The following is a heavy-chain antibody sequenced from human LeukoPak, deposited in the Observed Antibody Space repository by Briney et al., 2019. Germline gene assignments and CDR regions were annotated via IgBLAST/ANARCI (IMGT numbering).Heavy chain of an antibody. Sequence: GASVKVSCKASGYTFSTYDINWVRQATGQGLEWLGWMNPNSGNTGYAQKFQGRVTITRDTSISTAYMELSSLRSEDTAVYYCARGVTTVTSYSYYYYMDVWGKGTTVTVSS. CDR2: MNPNSGNT. J-gene: IGHJ6*03. V-gene: IGHV1-8*03. CDR3: ARGVTTVTSYSYYYYMDV. D-gene: IGHD4-17*01. CDR1: GYTFSTYD.